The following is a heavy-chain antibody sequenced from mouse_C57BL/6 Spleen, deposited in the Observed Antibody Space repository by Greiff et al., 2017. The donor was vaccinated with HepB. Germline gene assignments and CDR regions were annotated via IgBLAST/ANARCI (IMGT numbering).Heavy chain of an antibody. J-gene: IGHJ4*01. V-gene: IGHV14-4*01. CDR3: TTGAMDY. CDR2: IDPENGDT. Sequence: VQLQQSGAELVRPGASVKLSCTASGFNIKDDYMHWVKQRPEQGLEWIGWIDPENGDTEYASKFQGKTTITAATSSNTAYLQLSSLTSEDTAVYYGTTGAMDYWGQGTSVTVSS. CDR1: GFNIKDDY.